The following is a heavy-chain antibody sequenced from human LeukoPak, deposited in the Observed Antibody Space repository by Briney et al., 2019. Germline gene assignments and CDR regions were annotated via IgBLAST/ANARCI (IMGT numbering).Heavy chain of an antibody. Sequence: GGSLRLSCAASGFTFSNYWLHWVRQAPGKGLVWVSRINSAGSSTSYADSVKGRFTISRDNAKNTLYLQMNSLRAEDTAVYYCAVPPPPGFSYGENLFDYWGQGTLVTVSS. CDR1: GFTFSNYW. D-gene: IGHD5-18*01. CDR2: INSAGSST. CDR3: AVPPPPGFSYGENLFDY. V-gene: IGHV3-74*01. J-gene: IGHJ4*02.